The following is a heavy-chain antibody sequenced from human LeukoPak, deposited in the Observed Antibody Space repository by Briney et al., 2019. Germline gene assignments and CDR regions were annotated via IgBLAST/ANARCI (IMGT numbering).Heavy chain of an antibody. J-gene: IGHJ4*02. D-gene: IGHD3-22*01. CDR3: ARADYYDSSGYYDY. V-gene: IGHV3-33*01. CDR2: IWYDGSNK. CDR1: GFTFSSYG. Sequence: PGGSLRLSCAASGFTFSSYGMHWVRQAPGKGLEWVAVIWYDGSNKYYADSVKGRFTTSRDNYKNTLYLQMNSLRAEDTAVYYCARADYYDSSGYYDYWGQGTLVTVSS.